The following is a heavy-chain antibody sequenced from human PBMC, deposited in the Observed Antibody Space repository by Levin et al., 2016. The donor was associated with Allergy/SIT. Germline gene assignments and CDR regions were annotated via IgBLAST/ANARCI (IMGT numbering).Heavy chain of an antibody. J-gene: IGHJ4*02. V-gene: IGHV1-18*01. D-gene: IGHD3-16*02. Sequence: WVRQAPGQGLEWVGWINPYSGNTNYAQKFQGRVTMTTDTSRSAAYMELRSLRSDDTAVYYCARDPHDYVWGRYRYTPKYFDYWGQGTLVTVSS. CDR2: INPYSGNT. CDR3: ARDPHDYVWGRYRYTPKYFDY.